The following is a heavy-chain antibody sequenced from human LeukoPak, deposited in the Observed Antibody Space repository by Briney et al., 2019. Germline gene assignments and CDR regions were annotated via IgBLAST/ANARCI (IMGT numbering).Heavy chain of an antibody. J-gene: IGHJ3*02. CDR2: IYYSGST. D-gene: IGHD3-9*01. Sequence: SETLSLTCTVSGGSISSSSYYWGWIRQPPGKGLEWIGSIYYSGSTYYNPSLKSRVTISVDTSKNQFSLKLNSVSAADTAVYYCARDGAVDILTGYGAFDIWGQGTMVTVSS. V-gene: IGHV4-39*07. CDR3: ARDGAVDILTGYGAFDI. CDR1: GGSISSSSYY.